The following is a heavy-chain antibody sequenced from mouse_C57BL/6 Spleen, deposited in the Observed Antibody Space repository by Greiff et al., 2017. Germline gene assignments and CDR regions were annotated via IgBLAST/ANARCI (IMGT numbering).Heavy chain of an antibody. V-gene: IGHV1-69*01. CDR1: GYTFTSYW. CDR2: IDPSDSYT. Sequence: QVQLQQPGAELVMPGASVKLSCKASGYTFTSYWMHWVKQRPGQGLEWIGEIDPSDSYTNYNQKFKGKSTLTVDKSSSTAYMQLRSLTSEDSAVYYCAKMAAYYSSPFDYWGQGTTLTVSS. J-gene: IGHJ2*01. D-gene: IGHD2-5*01. CDR3: AKMAAYYSSPFDY.